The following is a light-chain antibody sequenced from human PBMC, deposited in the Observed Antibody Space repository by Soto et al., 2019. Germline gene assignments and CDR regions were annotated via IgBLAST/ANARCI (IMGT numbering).Light chain of an antibody. J-gene: IGKJ1*01. V-gene: IGKV3-20*01. CDR1: QTMTRAY. CDR2: AAS. Sequence: PGERATLSCRASQTMTRAYVAWYQQKPGQAPRLLIYAASYRATGISDKFSGSGSGTDFTLTISRLEPEDFAVYYCQQYGSSPRTFGQGTKVDIK. CDR3: QQYGSSPRT.